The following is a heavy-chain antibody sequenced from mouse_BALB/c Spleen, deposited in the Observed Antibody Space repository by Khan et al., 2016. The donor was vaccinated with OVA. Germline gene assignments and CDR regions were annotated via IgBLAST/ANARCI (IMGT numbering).Heavy chain of an antibody. CDR3: AREGAYYRADGWFSY. Sequence: QVRLQQSGAELARPGASVKMSCKASGYTFTTYTMHWVKQRPGQGLEWLGYINPSNGYTNYNQKFKDKSTLTADKSSSTAYMQLSSRTSDSCAVYYCAREGAYYRADGWFSYWGQGTLVTVSA. CDR2: INPSNGYT. CDR1: GYTFTTYT. V-gene: IGHV1-4*01. J-gene: IGHJ3*01. D-gene: IGHD2-14*01.